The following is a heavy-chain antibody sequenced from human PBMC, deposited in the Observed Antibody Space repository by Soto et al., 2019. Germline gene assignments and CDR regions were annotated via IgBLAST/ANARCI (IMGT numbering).Heavy chain of an antibody. V-gene: IGHV4-34*01. D-gene: IGHD2-2*02. CDR3: ARGYRYSDL. CDR1: CESFSGYY. CDR2: INPRGST. J-gene: IGHJ2*01. Sequence: SETVSLTCAVYCESFSGYYRHCIRQPPGKGLEGIGEINPRGSTKYIPSLKNRVTISVDTSKNQFSLKLSSVTAADTAVYYCARGYRYSDLWGRGTLVTVSS.